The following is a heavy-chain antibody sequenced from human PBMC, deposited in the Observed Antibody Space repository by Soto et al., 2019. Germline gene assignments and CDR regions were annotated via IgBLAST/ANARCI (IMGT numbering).Heavy chain of an antibody. Sequence: QLQLQESGPGLVKPSETLSLTCTVSGGSISRSSYYWGWIRQPPGKGLEWIGSIYSGGSTFYNPSFKSRFTTSVDTSTNQFSLMLSSVTAADTAVYYCATTTLSGGYYFDYWGQGTLVTVSS. CDR3: ATTTLSGGYYFDY. D-gene: IGHD1-26*01. CDR2: IYSGGST. J-gene: IGHJ4*02. CDR1: GGSISRSSYY. V-gene: IGHV4-39*01.